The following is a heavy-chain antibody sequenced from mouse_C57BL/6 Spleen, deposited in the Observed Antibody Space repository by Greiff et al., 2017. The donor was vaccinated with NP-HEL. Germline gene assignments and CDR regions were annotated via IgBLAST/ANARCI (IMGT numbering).Heavy chain of an antibody. CDR1: GYTFTSYW. CDR3: ARSDTTVPFAY. Sequence: VQLQQPGAELVRPGSSVKLSCKASGYTFTSYWMHWVKQRPIQGLEWIGNIDPSDSETHYNQKFKDKATLTVDKSSSTAYMQLSSLTSEDSAVYYCARSDTTVPFAYWGQGTLVTVSA. J-gene: IGHJ3*01. V-gene: IGHV1-52*01. CDR2: IDPSDSET. D-gene: IGHD1-1*01.